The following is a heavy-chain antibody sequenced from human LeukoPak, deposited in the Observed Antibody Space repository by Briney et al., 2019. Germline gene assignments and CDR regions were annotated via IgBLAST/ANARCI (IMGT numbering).Heavy chain of an antibody. D-gene: IGHD1-1*01. CDR1: GFTFSSYA. Sequence: WGSLRLSCAAPGFTFSSYAMSWLRQAPGKGLEWVSAISGSGGSTYYADSVKGRFTISRDNSKNTLYLQMNSLRAEDTAVYYCAKGGLNWNYYYYWGQGTLVTVSS. J-gene: IGHJ4*02. V-gene: IGHV3-23*01. CDR2: ISGSGGST. CDR3: AKGGLNWNYYYY.